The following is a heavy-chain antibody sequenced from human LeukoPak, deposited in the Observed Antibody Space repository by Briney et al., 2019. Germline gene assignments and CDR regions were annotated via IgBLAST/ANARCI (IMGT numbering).Heavy chain of an antibody. CDR2: ISSSSSYI. Sequence: GGSLRLSCAASGFTFSSYSMNWVRQAPGKGLEWVSSISSSSSYIYYADSVKGRFTISRDNAKNSLYLQMNSLRAEDTAVYYCARDAYSSGWLDAFDIWGQGTMVTVSS. J-gene: IGHJ3*02. CDR3: ARDAYSSGWLDAFDI. CDR1: GFTFSSYS. D-gene: IGHD6-19*01. V-gene: IGHV3-21*01.